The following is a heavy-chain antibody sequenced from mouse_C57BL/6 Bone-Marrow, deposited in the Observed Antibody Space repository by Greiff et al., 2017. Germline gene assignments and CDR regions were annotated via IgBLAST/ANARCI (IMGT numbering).Heavy chain of an antibody. CDR1: GYTFTSYG. Sequence: QVQLQQSGAELVKPGASVKISCKASGYTFTSYGISWVKQRTGQGLEWIGEIYPRSGNTYYNEKFKGKATLTADKSSSTAYMELRSLTSEDSAVYFCASGGRWAYWGQGTLVTVSA. J-gene: IGHJ3*01. D-gene: IGHD1-1*02. CDR2: IYPRSGNT. CDR3: ASGGRWAY. V-gene: IGHV1-81*01.